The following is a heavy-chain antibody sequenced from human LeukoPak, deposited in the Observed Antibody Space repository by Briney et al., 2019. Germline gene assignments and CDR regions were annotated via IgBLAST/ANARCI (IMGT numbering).Heavy chain of an antibody. Sequence: PSETLSLTCAVYGGSFSGYYWSWIRQPPGKGLEWIGEINHSGSTNYNPSLKSRVTISVDTSKNQFSLKLSSVTAADTAVYYCARVQWAYYDFWSGYYGNFGFDYWGQGTLVTVSS. J-gene: IGHJ4*02. CDR3: ARVQWAYYDFWSGYYGNFGFDY. D-gene: IGHD3-3*01. CDR2: INHSGST. CDR1: GGSFSGYY. V-gene: IGHV4-34*01.